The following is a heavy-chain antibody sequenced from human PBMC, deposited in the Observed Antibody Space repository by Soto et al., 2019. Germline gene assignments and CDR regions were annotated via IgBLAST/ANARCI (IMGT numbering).Heavy chain of an antibody. J-gene: IGHJ4*02. CDR3: ARRNADFFDY. Sequence: GASVKVSCKASGGTFSSYAISWVRQAPGQGLEWMGGIIPIFGTANYAQKFQGRVTTTADESTSTAYMELSSLRSEDTAVYYCARRNADFFDYWGQGTLVTVSS. CDR1: GGTFSSYA. D-gene: IGHD2-2*01. CDR2: IIPIFGTA. V-gene: IGHV1-69*13.